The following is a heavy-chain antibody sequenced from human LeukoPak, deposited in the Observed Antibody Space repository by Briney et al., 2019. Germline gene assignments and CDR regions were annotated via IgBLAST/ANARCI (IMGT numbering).Heavy chain of an antibody. D-gene: IGHD6-13*01. CDR1: GGSFSGYY. CDR2: INHSGST. V-gene: IGHV4-34*01. J-gene: IGHJ4*02. CDR3: ARGSSWYYFGY. Sequence: SETLSLTCAVYGGSFSGYYWSWIRQPPGKGLEWIGEINHSGSTNYNPSLKSRVTISVDTSKNQFFLKLSSVTAADTAVYYCARGSSWYYFGYWGQGTLVTVSS.